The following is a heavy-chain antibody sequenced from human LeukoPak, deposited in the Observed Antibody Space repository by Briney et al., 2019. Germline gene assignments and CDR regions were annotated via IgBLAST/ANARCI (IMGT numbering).Heavy chain of an antibody. D-gene: IGHD2-2*01. CDR3: ARLGPAATHYYYYYYMDV. V-gene: IGHV4-59*01. Sequence: PSETLSLTCTVSGGSISGSYWSWIRQPPGKGLEWIAYMYNSGSTNYNPSLKSRVTISIDTSKNQFSLKLSSLTAADTAIYYCARLGPAATHYYYYYYMDVWGKGTTVTVSS. J-gene: IGHJ6*03. CDR2: MYNSGST. CDR1: GGSISGSY.